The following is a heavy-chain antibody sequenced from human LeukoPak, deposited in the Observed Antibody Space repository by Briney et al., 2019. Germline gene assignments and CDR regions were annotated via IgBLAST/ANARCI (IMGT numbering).Heavy chain of an antibody. V-gene: IGHV4-39*01. CDR1: GCSISSSSYY. CDR3: ASCPAGDY. D-gene: IGHD2-2*01. CDR2: IYYSGST. J-gene: IGHJ4*02. Sequence: SETLSLTCTVSGCSISSSSYYWGWIRQPPGKGLEWIGSIYYSGSTYYNPSLKSRVTISVDTSKNQFSLKLSSVTAADTAVYYCASCPAGDYWGQGTLVTVSS.